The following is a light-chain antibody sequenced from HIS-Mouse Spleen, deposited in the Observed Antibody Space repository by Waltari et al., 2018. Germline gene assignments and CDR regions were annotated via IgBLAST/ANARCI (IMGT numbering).Light chain of an antibody. V-gene: IGLV2-14*03. J-gene: IGLJ2*01. CDR3: SSYTSSSTEV. CDR1: SRDVGGYNY. Sequence: QSALTQPASVSGSPGQSITISCTGTSRDVGGYNYVSWYQQHPGKAPNLMIYDVSNRPSGVSKRFSGSKSGNTASLTISGLQAEDEADYYCSSYTSSSTEVFGGGTKLTVL. CDR2: DVS.